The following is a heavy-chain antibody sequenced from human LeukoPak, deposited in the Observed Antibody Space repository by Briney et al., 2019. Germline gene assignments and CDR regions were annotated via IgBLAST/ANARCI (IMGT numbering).Heavy chain of an antibody. D-gene: IGHD2-15*01. J-gene: IGHJ4*02. CDR3: SRSGPGSCSGGSCYSNY. Sequence: SVKVSCKASGYTFINFGISWVRQAPGQGLEWMGWISAYNGNTDYAQKLQGRITMTTDTSTNTAYMELRSLRSDDTAVYYCSRSGPGSCSGGSCYSNYWGQGTLVTVSS. CDR1: GYTFINFG. V-gene: IGHV1-18*01. CDR2: ISAYNGNT.